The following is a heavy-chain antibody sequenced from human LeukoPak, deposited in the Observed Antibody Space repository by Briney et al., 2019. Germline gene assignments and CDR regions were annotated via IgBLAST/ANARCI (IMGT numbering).Heavy chain of an antibody. CDR2: IYYSGST. J-gene: IGHJ4*02. Sequence: SETLSLTCTVSGGSISSSTYYWGWIRQPPGKGLEWFGSIYYSGSTYYNPSLKSRVTISVDTSNSQFSLKLSSVTAADTAVYYCARSEQWLVPLDHWGQGTLVTVSS. D-gene: IGHD6-19*01. CDR1: GGSISSSTYY. V-gene: IGHV4-39*07. CDR3: ARSEQWLVPLDH.